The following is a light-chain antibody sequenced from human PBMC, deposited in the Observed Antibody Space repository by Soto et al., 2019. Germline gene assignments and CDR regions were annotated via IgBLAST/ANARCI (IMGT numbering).Light chain of an antibody. CDR2: DAS. CDR3: QQYGSSPQT. Sequence: ELVLTQSRGTLSLCPLERAILSCTASQSLRITFLAWYQHKPGQAPRLLIYDASSRAAGIPDRFSGSGSGTDFTLTITRLEPEDFAVYYCQQYGSSPQTFGQGTKLDIK. CDR1: QSLRITF. V-gene: IGKV3-20*01. J-gene: IGKJ1*01.